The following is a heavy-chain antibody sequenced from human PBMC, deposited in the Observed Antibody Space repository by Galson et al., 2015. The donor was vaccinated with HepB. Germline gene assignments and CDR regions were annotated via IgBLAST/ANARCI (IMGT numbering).Heavy chain of an antibody. CDR3: ATGSPGSNPLPSDY. CDR2: IDPSDSYT. CDR1: GYNFTSYW. V-gene: IGHV5-10-1*01. J-gene: IGHJ4*02. Sequence: QSGAEVKKPGESLRISCKGSGYNFTSYWINWVRQMPGKGLEWMGRIDPSDSYTNYSPSFQGHITISADKSISTAYLQWSSLKASDTAMFYCATGSPGSNPLPSDYWGQGTLVTVSS. D-gene: IGHD3-10*01.